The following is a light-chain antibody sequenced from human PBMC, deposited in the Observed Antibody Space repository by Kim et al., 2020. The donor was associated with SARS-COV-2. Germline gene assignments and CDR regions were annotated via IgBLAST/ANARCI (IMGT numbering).Light chain of an antibody. V-gene: IGKV1-33*01. J-gene: IGKJ4*01. Sequence: DIQMTQSPSSLSASVGDRVTITCQASQDISTYLSWLQQKPGKAPNLLIYAASSLETGVPSKFSGGGLGTHFSLTITSLQPEDIATYYCQQYHTLPLTFGGGTKVDIK. CDR3: QQYHTLPLT. CDR2: AAS. CDR1: QDISTY.